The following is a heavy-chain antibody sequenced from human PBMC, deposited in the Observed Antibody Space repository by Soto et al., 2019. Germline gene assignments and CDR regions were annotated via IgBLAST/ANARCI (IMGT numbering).Heavy chain of an antibody. D-gene: IGHD3-10*01. Sequence: VASVKVSCKASGGTFSSYAISWVRQAPGQGLEWMGGIIPIFGTANYAQKFQGRVTITADESTSTAYMELGSLRSEDTAVYYCARGGYYGSGSYSGYYYYGMDVWGQGTTVTVSS. CDR1: GGTFSSYA. J-gene: IGHJ6*02. V-gene: IGHV1-69*13. CDR3: ARGGYYGSGSYSGYYYYGMDV. CDR2: IIPIFGTA.